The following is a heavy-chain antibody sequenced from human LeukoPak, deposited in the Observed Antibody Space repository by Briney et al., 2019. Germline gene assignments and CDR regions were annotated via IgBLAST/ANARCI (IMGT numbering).Heavy chain of an antibody. CDR3: ARRGQWLGRDY. V-gene: IGHV4-34*01. J-gene: IGHJ4*02. CDR2: INHSGST. Sequence: PSETLSLTCAVYGGSFSGYYWSWIRQPPGKGLEWIGEINHSGSTNYNPSLKSRVTISVDTSKNQFSLKLSSVTAADTAVYYCARRGQWLGRDYWGQGTLVTVSS. CDR1: GGSFSGYY. D-gene: IGHD6-19*01.